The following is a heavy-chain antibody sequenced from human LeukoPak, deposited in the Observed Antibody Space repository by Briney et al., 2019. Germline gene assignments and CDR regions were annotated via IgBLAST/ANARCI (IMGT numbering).Heavy chain of an antibody. Sequence: SETLSLTCTVSGYSISSGYYWGWIRQPPGKGLEWIGSIYHSGRTFYNPSLKSRVTISLDTSRNQFSLKLTSVTAADTAVYYCAKSNGYGLVDIWGQGTMVTVSS. CDR1: GYSISSGYY. CDR2: IYHSGRT. V-gene: IGHV4-38-2*02. D-gene: IGHD3-10*01. J-gene: IGHJ3*02. CDR3: AKSNGYGLVDI.